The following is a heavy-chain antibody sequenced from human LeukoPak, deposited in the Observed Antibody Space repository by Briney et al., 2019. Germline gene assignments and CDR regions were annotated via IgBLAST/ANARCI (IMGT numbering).Heavy chain of an antibody. CDR3: AKARIASAGTGAFDV. J-gene: IGHJ3*01. Sequence: GGSLRLSCAASGFTVSSYGMTWVRQAPGKGLEWVSAFSATDGSAQYAESVKGRFTISRDNSRNSLYLQMNSLRDEDTAVYYCAKARIASAGTGAFDVWGQGTMVTVSS. CDR2: FSATDGSA. CDR1: GFTVSSYG. V-gene: IGHV3-23*01. D-gene: IGHD6-13*01.